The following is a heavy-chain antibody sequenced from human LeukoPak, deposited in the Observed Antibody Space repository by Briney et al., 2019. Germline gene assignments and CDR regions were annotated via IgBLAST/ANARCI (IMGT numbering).Heavy chain of an antibody. D-gene: IGHD6-6*01. CDR3: ARGGYYSSSSLDH. CDR2: IKQDGSEK. CDR1: GFTFSSYW. Sequence: GGSLRLSCAASGFTFSSYWMSWVRQAPGKGLEWVANIKQDGSEKYYVDSVKGRFTISRDNAKNSLYLQMNSLRAEDTAVYYCARGGYYSSSSLDHWGQGTLVTVSS. V-gene: IGHV3-7*01. J-gene: IGHJ4*02.